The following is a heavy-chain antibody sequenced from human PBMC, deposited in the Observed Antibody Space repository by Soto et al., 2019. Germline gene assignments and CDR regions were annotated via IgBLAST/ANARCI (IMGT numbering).Heavy chain of an antibody. Sequence: GGSLRLSCAASGFTFSSYWMSWVRQAPGKGLEWVANIKQDGSEKYYVDSVKGRFTISRDNAKNSLYLQMNSLRAEDTAVYYCARGAGAVARPTGNVWGQGTTVTVSS. J-gene: IGHJ6*02. V-gene: IGHV3-7*05. D-gene: IGHD6-19*01. CDR2: IKQDGSEK. CDR1: GFTFSSYW. CDR3: ARGAGAVARPTGNV.